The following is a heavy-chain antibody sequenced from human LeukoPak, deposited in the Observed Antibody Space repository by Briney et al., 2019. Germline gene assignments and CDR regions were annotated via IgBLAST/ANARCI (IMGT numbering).Heavy chain of an antibody. CDR2: ISSDGRHK. V-gene: IGHV3-30*04. Sequence: GGSLRLSCAASGFTFSSCSIHWVRQAPGKGLEWVAVISSDGRHKYYADSVKGRFTISRDNSRTPLYLQMTSLRAEDTAVYYCARAYGSSWSTFYYYMDVWGKGTTVTVSS. CDR3: ARAYGSSWSTFYYYMDV. D-gene: IGHD6-13*01. J-gene: IGHJ6*03. CDR1: GFTFSSCS.